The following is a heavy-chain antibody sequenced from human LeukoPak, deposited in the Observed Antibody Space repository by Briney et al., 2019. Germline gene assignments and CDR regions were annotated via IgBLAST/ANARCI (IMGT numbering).Heavy chain of an antibody. J-gene: IGHJ4*02. D-gene: IGHD3-22*01. CDR3: ARRIYYDSSGPPGH. CDR2: ISSSGSTI. V-gene: IGHV3-11*04. Sequence: WIRQAPGKGLEWVSYISSSGSTIYYADSVKGRFTISRDDAKNSLYLQTNSLRAEDTAVYYCARRIYYDSSGPPGHWGQGTLVTVSS.